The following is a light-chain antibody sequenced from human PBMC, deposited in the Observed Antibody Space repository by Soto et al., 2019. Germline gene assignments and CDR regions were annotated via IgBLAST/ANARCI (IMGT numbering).Light chain of an antibody. V-gene: IGKV3-15*01. CDR2: GAS. CDR1: QSVSSN. Sequence: EIVMTQYPATLSVSPGERATLSCRASQSVSSNLAWYQQKPGQAPRLLIYGASTRATGIPARFSGSGSGTEFTLAISCLRSEDFAVYYCQQYNTWPPSFTFGPGKKVDI. CDR3: QQYNTWPPSFT. J-gene: IGKJ3*01.